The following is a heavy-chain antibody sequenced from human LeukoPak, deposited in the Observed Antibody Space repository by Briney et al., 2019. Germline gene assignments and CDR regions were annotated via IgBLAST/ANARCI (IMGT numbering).Heavy chain of an antibody. V-gene: IGHV4-39*01. J-gene: IGHJ3*02. Sequence: SDTLSLTCTVSGGSISSSSYYWGWIRQPPGKGLEWVGSIYYSGSPYYNPSLKSRVTISVDTSKNQYSLKLSPGTGADTAVYYCARLSDIHGAFDIWGRGTMVTVSS. CDR2: IYYSGSP. CDR3: ARLSDIHGAFDI. D-gene: IGHD3-9*01. CDR1: GGSISSSSYY.